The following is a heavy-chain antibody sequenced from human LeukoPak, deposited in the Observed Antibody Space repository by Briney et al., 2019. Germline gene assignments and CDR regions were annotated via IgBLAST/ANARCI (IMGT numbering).Heavy chain of an antibody. V-gene: IGHV4-61*02. Sequence: SQTLSLTCTVSGGSISSGSYYWSWIRQPAGKGLEWIGRIYTSGSTNYNPSLKSRVTISVDTSKNQFSLKLSSVTAADTAVYYCARVSDYYSSSSYYYYYMDVWGKGTTVTASS. CDR3: ARVSDYYSSSSYYYYYMDV. D-gene: IGHD6-6*01. CDR2: IYTSGST. CDR1: GGSISSGSYY. J-gene: IGHJ6*03.